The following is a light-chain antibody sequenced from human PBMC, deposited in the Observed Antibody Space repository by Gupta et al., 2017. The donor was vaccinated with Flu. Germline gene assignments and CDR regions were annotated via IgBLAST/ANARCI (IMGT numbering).Light chain of an antibody. CDR1: QSLLHSNGEKY. CDR2: LAF. J-gene: IGKJ2*01. V-gene: IGKV2-28*01. Sequence: DIVMTQSPLSLPVTPGEPASISCRSSQSLLHSNGEKYLDWYLQKPGQSPQLLIYLAFNRASGVPDRFSGSASGTDFTLKIDRVEAEDVGVYYCMQARQTPHTFGQGTKLEIK. CDR3: MQARQTPHT.